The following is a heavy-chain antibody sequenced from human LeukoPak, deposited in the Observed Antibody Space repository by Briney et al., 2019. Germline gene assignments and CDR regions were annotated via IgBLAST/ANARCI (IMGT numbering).Heavy chain of an antibody. CDR2: ISTNGNT. J-gene: IGHJ4*02. CDR1: GDSISTYY. V-gene: IGHV4-4*07. CDR3: AREGRSSTPGY. Sequence: KPSETLSLTCTVSGDSISTYYWTWIRQPAGKGLEWIGRISTNGNTDYSPSLKSRVTMSVDTSKNHFSLKLTSVTAADTAVYYCAREGRSSTPGYWGQGTLVTVSS. D-gene: IGHD2-15*01.